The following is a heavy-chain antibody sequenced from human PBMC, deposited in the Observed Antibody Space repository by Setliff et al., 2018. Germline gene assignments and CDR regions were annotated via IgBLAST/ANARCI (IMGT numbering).Heavy chain of an antibody. V-gene: IGHV3-23*01. CDR3: AKEIQPRRGPVYDSSGLAFDY. Sequence: PGGSLRLSCAASGFTFNTYAMSWVRQPPGKGLEWVSSISDTALGIYYADSVRGRFTISRDDSKNTVSLQMSSLRAEDTAVYYCAKEIQPRRGPVYDSSGLAFDYWGQGTLVTVSS. J-gene: IGHJ4*01. D-gene: IGHD3-22*01. CDR1: GFTFNTYA. CDR2: ISDTALGI.